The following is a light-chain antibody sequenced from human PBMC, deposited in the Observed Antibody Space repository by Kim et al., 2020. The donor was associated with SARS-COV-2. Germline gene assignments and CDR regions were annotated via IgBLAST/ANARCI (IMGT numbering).Light chain of an antibody. J-gene: IGKJ2*01. Sequence: SLSPGERATLSCRASQSVRSNYLAWYQQKPGQAPRLLIYGTSNRATGIPDRFSGSGSGTDFTLTISRLEPEDFGVYYCQQFVNSQTFGQGTKLEI. V-gene: IGKV3-20*01. CDR1: QSVRSNY. CDR3: QQFVNSQT. CDR2: GTS.